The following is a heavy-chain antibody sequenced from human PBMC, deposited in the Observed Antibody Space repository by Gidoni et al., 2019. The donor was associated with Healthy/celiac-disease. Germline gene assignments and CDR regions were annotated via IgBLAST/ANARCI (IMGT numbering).Heavy chain of an antibody. Sequence: QVQLVQSWAAVKKPGSSVTFSCKASGGPFSSYAISWVRQAPGQGLEWMGGIIPSLGTANYAQKFQGRVTITADESTSTAYMELSSLRSEDTAVYYCARGAGGSYFWWFDPWGQGTLVTVSS. CDR1: GGPFSSYA. V-gene: IGHV1-69*01. J-gene: IGHJ5*02. CDR2: IIPSLGTA. CDR3: ARGAGGSYFWWFDP. D-gene: IGHD1-26*01.